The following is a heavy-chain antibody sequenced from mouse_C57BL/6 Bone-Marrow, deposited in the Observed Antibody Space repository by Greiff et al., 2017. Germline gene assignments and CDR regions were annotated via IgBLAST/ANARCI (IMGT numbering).Heavy chain of an antibody. CDR2: IHPNSGST. J-gene: IGHJ4*01. CDR1: GYTFTSYW. Sequence: QVQLQQSGAELVKPGASVKLSCKASGYTFTSYWLHWVKQRPGPGLEWIGMIHPNSGSTNYNEKFKSKATLTVDKSSSTAYMQLSSLTSEDSAVXYGARWGGGYAMDYWGQGTSVTVSS. CDR3: ARWGGGYAMDY. V-gene: IGHV1-64*01.